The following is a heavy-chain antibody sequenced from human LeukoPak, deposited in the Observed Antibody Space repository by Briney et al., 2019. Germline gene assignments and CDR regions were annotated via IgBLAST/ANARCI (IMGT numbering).Heavy chain of an antibody. J-gene: IGHJ6*03. V-gene: IGHV3-23*01. CDR1: GFTFSSYA. D-gene: IGHD3-3*01. CDR3: AKDPYYDFWSDMDV. CDR2: ISGSGGST. Sequence: GGSLRLSCAASGFTFSSYAMSWVRQAPGKGLEWVSAISGSGGSTYYADFVKGRFTISRDNSKNTLYLQMNSLRAEDTAVYYCAKDPYYDFWSDMDVWGKGTTVTVSS.